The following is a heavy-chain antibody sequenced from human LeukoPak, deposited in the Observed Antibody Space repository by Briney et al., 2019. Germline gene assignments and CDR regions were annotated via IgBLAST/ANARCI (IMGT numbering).Heavy chain of an antibody. Sequence: GGSLRLSCAASGFTFSSYTMHWVRQAPGKGLEWVAVISYDGSYKYYADSVKGRFTISRDNSKNTLYLQMNSLRTEDTAVYYCARDLSYYGSGSYSSFDYWGQGALVTVSS. CDR1: GFTFSSYT. CDR2: ISYDGSYK. CDR3: ARDLSYYGSGSYSSFDY. D-gene: IGHD3-10*01. J-gene: IGHJ4*02. V-gene: IGHV3-30*04.